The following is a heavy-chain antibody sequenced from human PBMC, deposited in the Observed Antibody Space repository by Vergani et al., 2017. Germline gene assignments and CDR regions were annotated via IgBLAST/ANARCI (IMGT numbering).Heavy chain of an antibody. CDR1: GFTFSGSA. D-gene: IGHD6-13*01. Sequence: EVQLVESGGGLVQPGGSLKLSCAASGFTFSGSAMNWVRQASGKGLEWVGRIRSKANSYATAYAASVKGRFTISRDDSKNTAYLQMNSLKTEDTAVYYCTRRSSGIAAATNRGQGTLVTVSS. CDR2: IRSKANSYAT. CDR3: TRRSSGIAAATN. J-gene: IGHJ4*02. V-gene: IGHV3-73*02.